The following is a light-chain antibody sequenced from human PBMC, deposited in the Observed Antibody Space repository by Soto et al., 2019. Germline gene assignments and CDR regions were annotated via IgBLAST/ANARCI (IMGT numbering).Light chain of an antibody. V-gene: IGKV1-5*03. CDR2: EAS. CDR3: QQYNSYSRT. Sequence: DIQMTQSPSTLSASVGDRVTITCRASQSISSWLAWYQQKPGKAPKLLIYEASCLESGVPSRFSGSGSGTEFTLTISSLQPDDFATYYCQQYNSYSRTFGQGTKVEI. CDR1: QSISSW. J-gene: IGKJ1*01.